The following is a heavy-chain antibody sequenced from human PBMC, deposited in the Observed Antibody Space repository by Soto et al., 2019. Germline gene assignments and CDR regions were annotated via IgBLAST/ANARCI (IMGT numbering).Heavy chain of an antibody. V-gene: IGHV3-7*01. J-gene: IGHJ5*02. CDR3: ARDWRYCSGGSCHSRFSLFAS. CDR1: GFTFSNFW. D-gene: IGHD2-15*01. Sequence: PGGNLRLSCAASGFTFSNFWMSWVRQAPGKGLEWVANIKQDGSEKYYVDSVKGRFTISRDNANNSLYLQMHSLRAEDTALYYCARDWRYCSGGSCHSRFSLFASCGQGSLVIGSS. CDR2: IKQDGSEK.